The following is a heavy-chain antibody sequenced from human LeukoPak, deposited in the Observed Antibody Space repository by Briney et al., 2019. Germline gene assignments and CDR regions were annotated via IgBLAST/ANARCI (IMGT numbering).Heavy chain of an antibody. CDR3: ASFGPCSGGSCRDLYNDEISARGGSWFDY. CDR1: GGSISSSNW. D-gene: IGHD2-15*01. V-gene: IGHV4-4*02. CDR2: IYHSGST. J-gene: IGHJ4*02. Sequence: PSETLSLTCAVSGGSISSSNWWSWVRQPPGKGLEWIGEIYHSGSTNYNPSLKSRVTISVDKSKNQFSLKLSSVTAADTAVYYCASFGPCSGGSCRDLYNDEISARGGSWFDYWGQGTLVTVSS.